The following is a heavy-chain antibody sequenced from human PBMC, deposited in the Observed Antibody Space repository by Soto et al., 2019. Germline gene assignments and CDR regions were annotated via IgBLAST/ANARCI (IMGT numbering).Heavy chain of an antibody. D-gene: IGHD6-6*01. CDR3: ARQAARNYIDS. CDR1: GFIFDSYA. Sequence: GGSLRLSCTASGFIFDSYAMSWVRQAPGKGLECISTISGSGHNTYYADSVKGRFTISRDSSKDTVYLQMNNLRADDTAVYFCARQAARNYIDSWGQGNSVTVSS. V-gene: IGHV3-23*01. CDR2: ISGSGHNT. J-gene: IGHJ4*02.